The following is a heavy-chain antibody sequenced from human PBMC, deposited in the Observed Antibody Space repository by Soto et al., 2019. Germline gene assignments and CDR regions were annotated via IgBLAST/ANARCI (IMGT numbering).Heavy chain of an antibody. CDR3: ARDSGFGELLYEFDY. CDR1: GFTFSSYG. Sequence: QVQLVESGGGVVQPGRSLRLSCAASGFTFSSYGMHWVRQAPGKGLEWVAVIWYDGSNKYYADSVKGRFTISRDNSKNTLYLQMNSLRAEDTAVYYCARDSGFGELLYEFDYWGQGTLVTVSS. D-gene: IGHD3-10*01. J-gene: IGHJ4*02. V-gene: IGHV3-33*01. CDR2: IWYDGSNK.